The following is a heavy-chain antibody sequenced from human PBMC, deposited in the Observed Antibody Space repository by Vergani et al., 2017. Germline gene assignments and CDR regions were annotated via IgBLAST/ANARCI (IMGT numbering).Heavy chain of an antibody. Sequence: QVQLQESGPGLVKPSEPLSLTCTVSGGSISSYYWSWIRQPPGKGLEWIGSIYYSGSTYYNPSLKSRVTISVDTSKNQFSLKLSSVTAADTAVYYCVRGGNSFDYWGQGTLVTVSS. CDR2: IYYSGST. V-gene: IGHV4-59*05. J-gene: IGHJ4*02. CDR1: GGSISSYY. CDR3: VRGGNSFDY. D-gene: IGHD4-23*01.